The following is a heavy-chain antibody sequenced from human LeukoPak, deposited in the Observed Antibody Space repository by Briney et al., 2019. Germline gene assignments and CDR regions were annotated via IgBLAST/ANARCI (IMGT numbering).Heavy chain of an antibody. J-gene: IGHJ4*02. CDR2: ISGSGGST. CDR1: RFTFSSYA. D-gene: IGHD3-3*01. Sequence: GGSLRLSCAASRFTFSSYAMSWVRQAPGKGLEWVSAISGSGGSTYYADSVKGRFTISRDNSKNTLYLQMNSLRAEDTAVYYCAKATIFGVVIPYYFDYWGQGTLVTVSS. CDR3: AKATIFGVVIPYYFDY. V-gene: IGHV3-23*01.